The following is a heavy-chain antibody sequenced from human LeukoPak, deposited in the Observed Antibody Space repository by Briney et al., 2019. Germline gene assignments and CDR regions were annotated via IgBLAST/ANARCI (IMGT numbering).Heavy chain of an antibody. V-gene: IGHV3-23*01. Sequence: GGSLRLSCAASGFTFSSDAMSWVRQAPGKGLEWVSAISGSGGSTYYADSVKGRFTISRDNSKNTLYLQMNSLRAEDTAVHYCAKDRDGSYPPGPWDYWGQGTLVTVSS. CDR1: GFTFSSDA. D-gene: IGHD1-26*01. CDR3: AKDRDGSYPPGPWDY. J-gene: IGHJ4*02. CDR2: ISGSGGST.